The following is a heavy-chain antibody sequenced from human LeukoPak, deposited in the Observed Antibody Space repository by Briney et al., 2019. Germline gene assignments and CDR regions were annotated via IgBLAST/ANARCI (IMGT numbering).Heavy chain of an antibody. V-gene: IGHV3-23*01. CDR1: GFTFSSYA. CDR3: AQDSAYCSSTSCSSDFDY. CDR2: ISGSGGST. D-gene: IGHD2-2*01. Sequence: GGSLRLSCAASGFTFSSYAMSWVRQAPGKGLQWVSAISGSGGSTYYADSVKGRFTIPRDNSKNTLYLQTNSLRAEDTAVYYCAQDSAYCSSTSCSSDFDYWGQRTLVTASS. J-gene: IGHJ4*02.